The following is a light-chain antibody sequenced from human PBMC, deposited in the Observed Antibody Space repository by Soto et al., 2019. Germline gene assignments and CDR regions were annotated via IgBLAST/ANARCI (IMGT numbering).Light chain of an antibody. Sequence: QSVLTQPPSVSAAPGQKVTISCSGSSSNIGGNSVSWYQQLPGTAPKLRIYEASNRPSGVPDRFSGSKSGNTASLTISGLQAADEADYYCSLYTSENTYVFGTGTKVTVL. J-gene: IGLJ1*01. CDR2: EAS. CDR3: SLYTSENTYV. CDR1: SSNIGGNS. V-gene: IGLV2-18*01.